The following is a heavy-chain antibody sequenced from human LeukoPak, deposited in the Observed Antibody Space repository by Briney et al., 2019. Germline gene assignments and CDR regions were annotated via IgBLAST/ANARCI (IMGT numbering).Heavy chain of an antibody. CDR3: ARVGPTNPSIVVVPANWVDP. Sequence: PSETLSLTCTVSGGSISDYYWSWIRQPPGKGLEWIGYINYSGNTNYNPSLKSRVTISVDTSKNQFSLKLSSVTAADTAVYYCARVGPTNPSIVVVPANWVDPWGQGTLVTVSS. CDR2: INYSGNT. J-gene: IGHJ5*02. D-gene: IGHD2-2*01. CDR1: GGSISDYY. V-gene: IGHV4-59*08.